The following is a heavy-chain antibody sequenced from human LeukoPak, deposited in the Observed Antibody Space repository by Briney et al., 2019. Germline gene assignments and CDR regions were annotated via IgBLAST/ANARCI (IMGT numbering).Heavy chain of an antibody. CDR3: AKAPYSTSWYYFDY. CDR2: ISNSGGTT. J-gene: IGHJ4*02. Sequence: GGSLRLSCAASGFTFSSYAMNWVRQAPGKGLEWVSTISNSGGTTYYADSVKGRFTISRDNSKNTLYLQMGSLRAEDTAVYYCAKAPYSTSWYYFDYWGQGTLVTVSS. CDR1: GFTFSSYA. V-gene: IGHV3-23*01. D-gene: IGHD6-13*01.